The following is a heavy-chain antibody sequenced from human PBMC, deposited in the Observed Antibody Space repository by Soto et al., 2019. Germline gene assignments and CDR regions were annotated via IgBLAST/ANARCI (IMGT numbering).Heavy chain of an antibody. Sequence: SVKVSCKASGGTFSSYAISWVRQAPGQGLEWMGGIIPIFGTANYAQKFQGRVTITADESTSTAYMELSSLRSEDTAVYYCARDPIAVAGTSGYWGQGTLVTVSS. CDR3: ARDPIAVAGTSGY. V-gene: IGHV1-69*13. CDR1: GGTFSSYA. CDR2: IIPIFGTA. D-gene: IGHD6-19*01. J-gene: IGHJ4*02.